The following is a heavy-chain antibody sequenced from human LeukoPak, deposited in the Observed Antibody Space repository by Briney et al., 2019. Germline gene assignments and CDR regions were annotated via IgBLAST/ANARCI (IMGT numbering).Heavy chain of an antibody. CDR3: AKWSGYGSGSYYNSLDY. V-gene: IGHV3-30*02. CDR1: GFTFSSYG. D-gene: IGHD3-10*01. J-gene: IGHJ4*02. CDR2: IRYDGSNK. Sequence: PGGSLRLSCAASGFTFSSYGMHWVRQAPGKGLEWVAFIRYDGSNKYYADSVKGRFTISRDNSKNTLYLQMNSLRAEDTAVYYCAKWSGYGSGSYYNSLDYWGQGTLVTVSS.